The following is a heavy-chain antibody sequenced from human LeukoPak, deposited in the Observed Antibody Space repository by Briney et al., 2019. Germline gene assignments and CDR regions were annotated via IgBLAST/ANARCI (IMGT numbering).Heavy chain of an antibody. V-gene: IGHV1-18*01. CDR1: GYTFTCYG. D-gene: IGHD2-21*01. Sequence: GASVQVSCKASGYTFTCYGIIWVRQAPGQGLEWMAWISAYNGKTDYAQKFQGRVTMTTDPSTSTAYMELRSLRSDDAGVYYCARVILGLEGIRLRYYYMDVWGKGTTVTISS. CDR2: ISAYNGKT. J-gene: IGHJ6*03. CDR3: ARVILGLEGIRLRYYYMDV.